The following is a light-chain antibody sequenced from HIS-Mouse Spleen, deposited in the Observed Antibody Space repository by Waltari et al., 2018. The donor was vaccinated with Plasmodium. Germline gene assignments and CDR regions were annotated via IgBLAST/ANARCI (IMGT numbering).Light chain of an antibody. Sequence: SYYLTQPPSVSVSPGQTARTTCSGDALPKRSACCYQQKPGQAPVLVIDKDSERPSGTPERFSGASSGTTVTLTISGVQAEDEADYYCQSADSSGTPNWVFGGGTKLTVL. CDR1: ALPKRS. V-gene: IGLV3-25*03. CDR3: QSADSSGTPNWV. J-gene: IGLJ3*02. CDR2: KDS.